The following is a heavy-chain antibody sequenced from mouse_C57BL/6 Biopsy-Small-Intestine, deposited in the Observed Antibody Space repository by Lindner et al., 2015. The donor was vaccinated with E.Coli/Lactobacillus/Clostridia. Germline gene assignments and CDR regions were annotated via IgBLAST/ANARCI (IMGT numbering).Heavy chain of an antibody. J-gene: IGHJ4*01. CDR1: GYTFTEYT. CDR3: ARHPRDYYGSSLYAMDY. V-gene: IGHV1-62-2*01. CDR2: FYPGSGSI. D-gene: IGHD1-1*01. Sequence: VQLQESGAELVKPGASVKLSCKASGYTFTEYTIHWVKQRSGQGLEWIGWFYPGSGSIKYNEKFKDKATLTADKSSSTVYMELSRLTSEDSAVYFCARHPRDYYGSSLYAMDYWGQGTSVTVSS.